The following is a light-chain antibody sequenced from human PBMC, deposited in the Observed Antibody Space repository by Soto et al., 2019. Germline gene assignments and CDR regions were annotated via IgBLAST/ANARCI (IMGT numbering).Light chain of an antibody. CDR2: AAS. V-gene: IGKV1-6*01. CDR3: QQFNTSPWT. CDR1: QGIRND. J-gene: IGKJ1*01. Sequence: AIQMTQSPSSLSASVGDRVTITCRASQGIRNDLDWFQQKPGKAPKLLIYAASNLQSGVPARFSGSGSGTEFTLTISSLQPDDFATYYCQQFNTSPWTFGQGTKVEIK.